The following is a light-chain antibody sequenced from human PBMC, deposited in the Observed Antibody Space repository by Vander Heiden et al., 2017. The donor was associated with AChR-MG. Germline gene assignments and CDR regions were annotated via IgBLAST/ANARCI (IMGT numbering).Light chain of an antibody. CDR1: SSNIGNNY. J-gene: IGLJ3*02. V-gene: IGLV1-51*01. CDR2: DNN. Sequence: QSALTLPPSVSAAPGQKVTISCSRSSSNIGNNYVSWYQQFPGKAPKVLIYDNNERPSGIPDRFSGSKSGTSATLGITGLQTGDEADYYCGTWDSSLSAGVFGGGTTLTVL. CDR3: GTWDSSLSAGV.